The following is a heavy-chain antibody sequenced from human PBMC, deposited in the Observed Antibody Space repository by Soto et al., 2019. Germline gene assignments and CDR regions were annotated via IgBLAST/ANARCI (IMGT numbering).Heavy chain of an antibody. CDR1: GGSSSSNY. CDR2: VYNSGST. V-gene: IGHV4-59*01. CDR3: ARYRREAVAGYTLDN. D-gene: IGHD6-13*01. J-gene: IGHJ4*02. Sequence: SETLSLTCTVSGGSSSSNYWTWIRQPPGKGLEWIGYVYNSGSTNYNPSLKSRVTISEDTSKSQFSLKVNSMTAAGTAVYYCARYRREAVAGYTLDNWGQGILVTVSS.